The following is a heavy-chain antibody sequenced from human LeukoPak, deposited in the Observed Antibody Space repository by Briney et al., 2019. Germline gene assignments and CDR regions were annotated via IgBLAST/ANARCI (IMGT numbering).Heavy chain of an antibody. V-gene: IGHV3-7*01. Sequence: GGSLRLSCAASGFTFSSYWMSWVRQAPGKGLEWVANIKQDGSKKYYVDSVKGRFTISRDNAKNSLYLQMNSLRAEDTAVCYCAPEASYYGGGVDYWGQGTLVTVSS. CDR1: GFTFSSYW. D-gene: IGHD1-26*01. CDR2: IKQDGSKK. CDR3: APEASYYGGGVDY. J-gene: IGHJ4*02.